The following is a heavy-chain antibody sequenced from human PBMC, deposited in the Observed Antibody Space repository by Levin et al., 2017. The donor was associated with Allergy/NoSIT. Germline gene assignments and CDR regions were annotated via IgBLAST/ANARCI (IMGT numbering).Heavy chain of an antibody. D-gene: IGHD2-15*01. CDR1: GFKFADYA. J-gene: IGHJ6*03. V-gene: IGHV3-49*03. Sequence: GESLKISCTASGFKFADYAVSWFRQAPGRGLEWVGFIRSKAFGGTTEFAASVKGRFTISRDDSKSIAYLQVNSLRTEDAAVYYCTRVATPKTGYKYYYMDVWGKGTAVTVSS. CDR2: IRSKAFGGTT. CDR3: TRVATPKTGYKYYYMDV.